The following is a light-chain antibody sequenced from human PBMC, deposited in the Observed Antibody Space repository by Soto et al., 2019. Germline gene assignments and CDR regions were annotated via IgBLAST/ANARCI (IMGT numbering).Light chain of an antibody. V-gene: IGLV2-23*02. CDR2: EVT. J-gene: IGLJ1*01. Sequence: QSVLTQPASVSGSPGQSITISCTGTSRDIGTSNLVSWYQQYPGKAPKLMIYEVTKRPSGISYRFSGSKSGNTASLTISGLQPADEDDYYCYSFTGISTCPFVFGTGTKVTVL. CDR1: SRDIGTSNL. CDR3: YSFTGISTCPFV.